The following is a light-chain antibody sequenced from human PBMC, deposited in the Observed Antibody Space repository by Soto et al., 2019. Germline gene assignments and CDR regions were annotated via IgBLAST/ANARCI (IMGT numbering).Light chain of an antibody. Sequence: DFQMTQSPSSLSASVGDRVTITCRASQHIARYLNWYQQKPGKAPKLLIYAASTLQSGVPSRCSGSGSGTEFTLTIDSLQPEDFATYFCQQSFSAPWTFGQGAKVEVK. V-gene: IGKV1-39*01. CDR3: QQSFSAPWT. CDR2: AAS. J-gene: IGKJ1*01. CDR1: QHIARY.